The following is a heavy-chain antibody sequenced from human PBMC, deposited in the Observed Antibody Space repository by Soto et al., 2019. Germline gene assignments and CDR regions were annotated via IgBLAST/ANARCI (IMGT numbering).Heavy chain of an antibody. D-gene: IGHD3-9*01. CDR3: ARMGTDYSYWFDY. Sequence: GSLRLSCAASGFTVSSNYMSWVRQAPGKGLEWVSVLYSDGSTYYADSVKGRFTISRDNSKNALYFQMNGLRAEDTAVYYCARMGTDYSYWFDYWGQGTLVTVSS. CDR2: LYSDGST. CDR1: GFTVSSNY. V-gene: IGHV3-53*01. J-gene: IGHJ4*02.